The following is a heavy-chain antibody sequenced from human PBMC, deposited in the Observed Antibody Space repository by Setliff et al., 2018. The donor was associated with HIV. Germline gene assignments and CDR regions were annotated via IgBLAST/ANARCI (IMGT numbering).Heavy chain of an antibody. J-gene: IGHJ3*02. Sequence: SVKVSCKASGGTFSNYGISWVRQAPGQGLEWMGGIIPMFGTANYAQKFQGRVTISADESTSTAYMELSSLRSEDTAVYYCARDAAAPAAIEGAFDIWGQGTMVTVSS. CDR2: IIPMFGTA. V-gene: IGHV1-69*13. CDR1: GGTFSNYG. D-gene: IGHD2-2*02. CDR3: ARDAAAPAAIEGAFDI.